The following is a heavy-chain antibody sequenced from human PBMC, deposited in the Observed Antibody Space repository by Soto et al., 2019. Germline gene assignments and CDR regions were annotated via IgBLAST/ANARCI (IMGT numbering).Heavy chain of an antibody. V-gene: IGHV3-74*01. Sequence: GGSLSLSCAASGFTFSSYWMHWVRQAPGKGLLWVSGINSDGSSTSYADSVKGRFTISRDNAKNTLYLQMNSLRAEDTAVYYCARDGIDYYDSSGQTYYYYYGMDVWGQGTTVTVSS. J-gene: IGHJ6*02. CDR1: GFTFSSYW. CDR2: INSDGSST. D-gene: IGHD3-22*01. CDR3: ARDGIDYYDSSGQTYYYYYGMDV.